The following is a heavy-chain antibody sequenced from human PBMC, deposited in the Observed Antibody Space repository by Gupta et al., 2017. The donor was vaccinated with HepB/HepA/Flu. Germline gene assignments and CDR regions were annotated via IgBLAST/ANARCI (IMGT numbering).Heavy chain of an antibody. CDR3: ARVSDSSGFYDGFDV. CDR1: GFTFSNYE. CDR2: ISRNSNNK. Sequence: EVQLVESGGRLVQPGGSLRLSCAASGFTFSNYEMNWVRQAPGKGLEWVSYISRNSNNKDYIDSVEGRFTISRDNAENSLFLQRNSLRAEDTAVYYCARVSDSSGFYDGFDVWGQGTMVTVSS. J-gene: IGHJ3*01. V-gene: IGHV3-48*03. D-gene: IGHD3-22*01.